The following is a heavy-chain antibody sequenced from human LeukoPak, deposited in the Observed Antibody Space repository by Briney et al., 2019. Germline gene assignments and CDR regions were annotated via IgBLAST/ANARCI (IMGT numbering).Heavy chain of an antibody. CDR1: GFTFTTYG. CDR2: ISYDGSNK. CDR3: AKDQEQWLVAPGFNGMDV. V-gene: IGHV3-30*18. J-gene: IGHJ6*02. Sequence: GGSLRLSCAVSGFTFTTYGMHWVRQAPGKGLEWVAVISYDGSNKYYSDSVKGRFTISRDNSKDTLYLQMNSLRTEDTAVYYCAKDQEQWLVAPGFNGMDVWCQGTTVTVSS. D-gene: IGHD6-19*01.